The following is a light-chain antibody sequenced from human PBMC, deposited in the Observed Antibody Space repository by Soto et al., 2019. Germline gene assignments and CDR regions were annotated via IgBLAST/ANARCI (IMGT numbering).Light chain of an antibody. V-gene: IGLV2-14*01. CDR3: SSYTSSSYLYV. Sequence: QSALTQPPSVSGSPGQSITISCTGTSSDVGGYNYVSWYQQHPGKAPKLMIYDVSNRPSGVSHRFSGSNSGNTASLTIAGLQAEDEADYYCSSYTSSSYLYVFGTGTKLTVL. CDR1: SSDVGGYNY. J-gene: IGLJ1*01. CDR2: DVS.